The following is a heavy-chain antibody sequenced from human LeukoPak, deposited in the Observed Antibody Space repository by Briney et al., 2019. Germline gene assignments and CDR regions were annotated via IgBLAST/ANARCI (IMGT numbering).Heavy chain of an antibody. J-gene: IGHJ4*02. Sequence: GGSLRLSCTASGFTFGDYAMSWVRQAPGKGLEWVSYISESGDITYYSDSVKGRFTISRDNAKNSLDLQMNSLRAEDTAVYYCARDQYLDYWGQGTLVTVSS. V-gene: IGHV3-11*01. CDR3: ARDQYLDY. CDR2: ISESGDIT. CDR1: GFTFGDYA.